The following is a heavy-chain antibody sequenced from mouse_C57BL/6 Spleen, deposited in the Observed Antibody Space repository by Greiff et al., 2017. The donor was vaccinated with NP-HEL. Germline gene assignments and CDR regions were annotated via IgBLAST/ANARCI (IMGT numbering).Heavy chain of an antibody. Sequence: EVQLQESGPGMVKPSQSLSLTCTVTGYSITSGYDWHWIRHFPGNKLEWMGYISYSGSTNYNPSLKSLISITHDTSKNQFFLKLNSLTTEDTATYYCARVGLLRAMDYWGQGTSVTVSS. CDR2: ISYSGST. V-gene: IGHV3-1*01. J-gene: IGHJ4*01. CDR3: ARVGLLRAMDY. CDR1: GYSITSGYD. D-gene: IGHD1-1*01.